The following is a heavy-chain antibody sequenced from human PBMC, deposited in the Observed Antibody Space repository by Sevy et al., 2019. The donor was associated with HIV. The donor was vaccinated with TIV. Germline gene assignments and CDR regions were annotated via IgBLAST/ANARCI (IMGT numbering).Heavy chain of an antibody. Sequence: GGSLRLSCTASGFTFGDYAMNWVRQAPGKGLEWVAFLKSKAYGGTLDYAASVKDRFTISRDDSKNIAHLQMNDLKTEDTANYYWTRWKGAQSIFDYWGQGALVTVSS. V-gene: IGHV3-49*04. CDR1: GFTFGDYA. J-gene: IGHJ4*02. CDR3: TRWKGAQSIFDY. CDR2: LKSKAYGGTL. D-gene: IGHD1-1*01.